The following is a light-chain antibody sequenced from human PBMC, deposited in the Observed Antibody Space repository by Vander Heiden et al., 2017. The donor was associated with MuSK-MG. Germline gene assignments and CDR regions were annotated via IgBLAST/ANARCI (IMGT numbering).Light chain of an antibody. J-gene: IGLJ3*02. CDR2: DDS. Sequence: SYVLTQPPSVSVAPGQTARITCGGTNIGSKSVHWYQQKPGQAPVLVVYDDSYRPSGIPERFSGSNSGNTATLTITRVEAGDEADYYCQVWDSTSDSPYWVFGGGTRVTVL. V-gene: IGLV3-21*02. CDR3: QVWDSTSDSPYWV. CDR1: NIGSKS.